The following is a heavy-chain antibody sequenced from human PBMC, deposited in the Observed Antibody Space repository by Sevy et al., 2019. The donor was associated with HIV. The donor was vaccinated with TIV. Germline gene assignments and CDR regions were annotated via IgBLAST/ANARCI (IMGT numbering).Heavy chain of an antibody. CDR1: GYTLTSHY. J-gene: IGHJ6*03. Sequence: ATVKVSCKASGYTLTSHYMHWVRQAPGQGLEWMGISNPSGGYTRYAQKFQGRVIMTRDTSTSTAYMELSSLRYDDTAVYYCASLASASGLDYMDVWGKGTLVTVSS. CDR3: ASLASASGLDYMDV. V-gene: IGHV1-46*01. CDR2: SNPSGGYT. D-gene: IGHD6-13*01.